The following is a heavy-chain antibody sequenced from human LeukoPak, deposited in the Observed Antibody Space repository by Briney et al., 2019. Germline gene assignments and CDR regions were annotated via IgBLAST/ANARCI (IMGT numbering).Heavy chain of an antibody. CDR1: GGTFSSYA. D-gene: IGHD5-18*01. J-gene: IGHJ4*01. CDR2: IIPIFGTA. V-gene: IGHV1-69*13. CDR3: ATGGYSYGYYGY. Sequence: SVKVSCKASGGTFSSYAISWVRQAPGQGLEWMGGIIPIFGTANYAQKFQGRVTITADESTSTAYMELSSLRSEDTAVYYCATGGYSYGYYGYWGHGTLVTVSS.